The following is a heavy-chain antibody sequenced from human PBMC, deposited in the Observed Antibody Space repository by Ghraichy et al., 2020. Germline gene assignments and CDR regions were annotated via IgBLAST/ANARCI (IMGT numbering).Heavy chain of an antibody. D-gene: IGHD3-3*01. V-gene: IGHV3-30*18. J-gene: IGHJ6*03. CDR1: GFTFSSYG. CDR3: AKDGNNFWSGIIRGLKDRLARSVYYYMDV. CDR2: ISYDGSNK. Sequence: GGSLRLSCAASGFTFSSYGMHWVRQAPGKGLEWVAVISYDGSNKYYADSVKGRFTISRDNSKNTLYLQMNSLRAEDTAVYYCAKDGNNFWSGIIRGLKDRLARSVYYYMDVWGKGTTVTVSS.